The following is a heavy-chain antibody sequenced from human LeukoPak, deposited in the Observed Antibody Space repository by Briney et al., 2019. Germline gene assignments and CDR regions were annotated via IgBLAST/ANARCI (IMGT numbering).Heavy chain of an antibody. Sequence: MTSETLSLTCTVSGGSISSYYWSWIRQPAGKGLEWIGRIYTSGSTNYNPSLKSRVTMSVDTSKNQFSLKLSSVTAADTAVYYCARGRRRDLHKWFGEPNWFDPWGQGTLVTVSS. J-gene: IGHJ5*02. V-gene: IGHV4-4*07. CDR2: IYTSGST. D-gene: IGHD3-10*01. CDR3: ARGRRRDLHKWFGEPNWFDP. CDR1: GGSISSYY.